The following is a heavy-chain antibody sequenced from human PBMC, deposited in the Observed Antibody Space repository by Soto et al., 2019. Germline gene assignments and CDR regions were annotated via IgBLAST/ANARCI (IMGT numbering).Heavy chain of an antibody. Sequence: SETLSLTCTVSGGSISSGGYYWSWIRQHPGKGLEWIGYIYYSGSTYYNPSLKSRVTISVDTSKNQFSLKLSSVTAADTAVYYCARSSPGGKTGDYWGQGTLVTVSS. J-gene: IGHJ4*02. CDR3: ARSSPGGKTGDY. CDR1: GGSISSGGYY. D-gene: IGHD3-10*01. V-gene: IGHV4-31*03. CDR2: IYYSGST.